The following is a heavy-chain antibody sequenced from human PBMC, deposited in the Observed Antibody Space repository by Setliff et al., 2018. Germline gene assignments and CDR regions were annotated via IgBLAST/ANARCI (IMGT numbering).Heavy chain of an antibody. V-gene: IGHV4-39*01. D-gene: IGHD1-1*01. CDR3: ARTGTYRYFDY. CDR2: IHYRGTT. CDR1: GASISSGTYY. Sequence: SETLSLTCTVSGASISSGTYYWAWIRQPPGKGLEWIGRIHYRGTTYSNASLASRPTISVDTAKNQFSLKLTSVTAADTAVYYCARTGTYRYFDYWGQGTRVTVSS. J-gene: IGHJ4*02.